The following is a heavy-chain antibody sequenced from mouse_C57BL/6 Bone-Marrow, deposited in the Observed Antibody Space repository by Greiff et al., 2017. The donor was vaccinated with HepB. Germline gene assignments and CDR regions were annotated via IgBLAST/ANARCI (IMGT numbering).Heavy chain of an antibody. D-gene: IGHD1-1*01. CDR1: GYTFTDYY. CDR2: INPYNGGT. Sequence: VQLQQSGPVLVKPGASVKMSCKASGYTFTDYYMNWVKQSHGKSLEWIGVINPYNGGTSYNQKFKGKATLTVDKSSSTAYMELNSLTSEDSAVYYCARGSPLIRGPYFDVWGTGTTVTVSS. CDR3: ARGSPLIRGPYFDV. V-gene: IGHV1-19*01. J-gene: IGHJ1*03.